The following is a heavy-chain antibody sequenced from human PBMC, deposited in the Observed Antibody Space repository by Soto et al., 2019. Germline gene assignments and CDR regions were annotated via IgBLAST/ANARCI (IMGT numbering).Heavy chain of an antibody. CDR3: PRDSGYGSGIYVNRYLDC. Sequence: EEQLVASGGGLVQPGGSLRLSCAASGFTLRSYWMSWVRQAPGKGLEWLATIKTDASEKKYVDSVKGRFTVSRDNTKNSLYLQLGSLRAEDKAVYDCPRDSGYGSGIYVNRYLDCWGRGTLAPVSS. CDR2: IKTDASEK. V-gene: IGHV3-7*01. J-gene: IGHJ4*01. CDR1: GFTLRSYW. D-gene: IGHD3-10*01.